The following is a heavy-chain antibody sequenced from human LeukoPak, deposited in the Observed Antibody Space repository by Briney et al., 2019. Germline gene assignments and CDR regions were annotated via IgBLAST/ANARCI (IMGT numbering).Heavy chain of an antibody. V-gene: IGHV3-48*03. D-gene: IGHD3-16*02. CDR1: GFTFSSYE. Sequence: PGGSLRLSCVASGFTFSSYEMNWVRQAPGKGLEWVSFITSSGSRINYADSVKGRFTISRDNAKNSLYLQMSSLRAEDTAVYYCVRDIGAAAPFDYWGQGTLVTVSS. J-gene: IGHJ4*02. CDR3: VRDIGAAAPFDY. CDR2: ITSSGSRI.